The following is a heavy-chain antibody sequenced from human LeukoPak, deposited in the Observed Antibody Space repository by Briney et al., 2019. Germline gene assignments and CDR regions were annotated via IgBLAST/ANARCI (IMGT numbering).Heavy chain of an antibody. J-gene: IGHJ4*02. CDR3: ARQTPSGVVVPAAMRYY. CDR1: GGSISSSSYY. D-gene: IGHD2-2*01. Sequence: SETLSLTCTVSGGSISSSSYYWGWIRQPPGKGLEWIGSIYYSGSTYYNPSLKSRVTISVDTSKNQFSLKLSSVTAADTAVYYCARQTPSGVVVPAAMRYYWGQGAQVTVS. CDR2: IYYSGST. V-gene: IGHV4-39*01.